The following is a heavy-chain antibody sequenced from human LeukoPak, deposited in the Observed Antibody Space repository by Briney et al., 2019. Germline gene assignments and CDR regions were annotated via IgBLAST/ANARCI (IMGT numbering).Heavy chain of an antibody. V-gene: IGHV1-69*13. CDR1: GGTFSSYA. Sequence: SVKVSCKASGGTFSSYAISWVRQAPGQGLEWMGGIIPILSTANYAQKFQGRVTITADESTSTAYMELSSLRSEDTAVYYCARPNRGYSYGFKLRPPQTLGMDVWGQGTTVTVSS. CDR3: ARPNRGYSYGFKLRPPQTLGMDV. J-gene: IGHJ6*02. CDR2: IIPILSTA. D-gene: IGHD5-18*01.